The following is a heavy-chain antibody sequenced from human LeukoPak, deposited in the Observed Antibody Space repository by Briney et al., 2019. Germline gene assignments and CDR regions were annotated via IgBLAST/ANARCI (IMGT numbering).Heavy chain of an antibody. V-gene: IGHV4-59*08. CDR1: GGSISTYY. Sequence: ASETLSLTCTVSGGSISTYYWSWSRQSPGKGLEWIGSIYYSGSTNYNPSLKSRVSISVDTSKNQFSLELSSVTAADTAVYYCAANSTKHTFDIWGQGTMVTVSS. CDR2: IYYSGST. J-gene: IGHJ3*02. D-gene: IGHD5/OR15-5a*01. CDR3: AANSTKHTFDI.